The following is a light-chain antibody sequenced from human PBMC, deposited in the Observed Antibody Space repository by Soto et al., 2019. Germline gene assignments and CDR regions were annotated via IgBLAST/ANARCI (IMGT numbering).Light chain of an antibody. J-gene: IGLJ1*01. V-gene: IGLV2-11*01. Sequence: QSVLTQPRSVSGSPGQSVTISCTGTSSDVGGYNYVSWYQQHPGKAPKLMIYTVTKRPSGVPDRFSGSKSDNTASLTISGLQADDEADYSCCSYAGSSSYVFGTGTKVTV. CDR1: SSDVGGYNY. CDR2: TVT. CDR3: CSYAGSSSYV.